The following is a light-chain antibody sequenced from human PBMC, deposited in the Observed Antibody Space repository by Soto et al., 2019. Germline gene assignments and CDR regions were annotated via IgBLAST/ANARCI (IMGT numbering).Light chain of an antibody. Sequence: EIVLTQSPGTLSLSPGERATLSCRASQSVSSSYLAWYQQKPGQAPRLLIYGASSRAPGIPDRFSGSGSGTDFTLTISRLEPEDFAMYYCQQYGSSPFTFGPGTKVDIK. CDR3: QQYGSSPFT. J-gene: IGKJ3*01. CDR1: QSVSSSY. V-gene: IGKV3-20*01. CDR2: GAS.